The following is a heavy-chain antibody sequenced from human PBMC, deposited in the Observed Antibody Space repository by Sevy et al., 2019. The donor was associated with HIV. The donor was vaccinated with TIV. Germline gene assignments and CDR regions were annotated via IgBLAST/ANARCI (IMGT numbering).Heavy chain of an antibody. D-gene: IGHD3-10*01. Sequence: GGSLRLSCAASGFTFSSYAMSWVRQAPGKGLEWVSAISGTGGSTYYADSVKGRFTISRDNSKNTLYLQMNSLRAEDTAVYYSAKDRPRHGSGELHGAFDIWDQGTMVTVSS. CDR3: AKDRPRHGSGELHGAFDI. J-gene: IGHJ3*02. CDR1: GFTFSSYA. CDR2: ISGTGGST. V-gene: IGHV3-23*01.